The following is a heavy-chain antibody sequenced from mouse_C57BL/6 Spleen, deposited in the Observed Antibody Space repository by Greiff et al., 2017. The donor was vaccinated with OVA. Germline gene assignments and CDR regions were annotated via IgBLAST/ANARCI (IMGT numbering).Heavy chain of an antibody. D-gene: IGHD1-1*01. Sequence: EVMLVESGGGLVKPGGSLKLSCAASGFTFSDYGMHWVRQAPEKGLEWVAYISSGSSTIYYADTVKGRFTISRDNAKNTLFLQMTSLRSEDTAMYYCARIITTVVEDAMDYWGQGTSVTVSS. CDR2: ISSGSSTI. CDR3: ARIITTVVEDAMDY. CDR1: GFTFSDYG. J-gene: IGHJ4*01. V-gene: IGHV5-17*01.